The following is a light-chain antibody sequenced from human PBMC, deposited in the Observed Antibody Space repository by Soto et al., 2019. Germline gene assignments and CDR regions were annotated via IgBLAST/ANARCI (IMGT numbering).Light chain of an antibody. CDR3: QQYNSYPYT. CDR2: DAS. J-gene: IGKJ2*01. V-gene: IGKV1-5*01. CDR1: QSITTW. Sequence: DIQMTQSPSTLSASVGDRVTITCRASQSITTWLAWYQQEPRKAPKLLIYDASSLESGVPSRFSGSGSGTEFTLTISSLQPDDFATYYCQQYNSYPYTFGQGSKLEIK.